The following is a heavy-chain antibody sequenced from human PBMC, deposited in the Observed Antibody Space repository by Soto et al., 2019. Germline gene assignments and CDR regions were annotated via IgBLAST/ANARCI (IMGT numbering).Heavy chain of an antibody. D-gene: IGHD3-3*01. CDR3: ARGLYYDFWSGFGGFDP. V-gene: IGHV4-30-4*01. CDR1: GGSISSGDYY. Sequence: QVQLQESGPGLVKPSQTLSLTCTVSGGSISSGDYYWSWIRQPPGKGLEWIGYIYYSGSTYYNPSLKSRVTISVDTSKNQFFLKLSSVTAADTAVYYCARGLYYDFWSGFGGFDPWGQGTLVTVSS. CDR2: IYYSGST. J-gene: IGHJ5*02.